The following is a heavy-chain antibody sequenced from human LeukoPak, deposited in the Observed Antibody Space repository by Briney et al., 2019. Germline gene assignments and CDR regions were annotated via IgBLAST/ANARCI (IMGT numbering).Heavy chain of an antibody. CDR3: AKATGLTGWFDY. CDR1: GFTFTSYA. D-gene: IGHD1-20*01. CDR2: ISGSGGNT. V-gene: IGHV3-23*01. Sequence: GGSVRISCAASGFTFTSYAMSWVRQAPGKGLEWVSTISGSGGNTYYADSVRGRFTISRDNSKNTLYLQMNSLRTEDSAVYYCAKATGLTGWFDYWGQGTLVTVSS. J-gene: IGHJ4*02.